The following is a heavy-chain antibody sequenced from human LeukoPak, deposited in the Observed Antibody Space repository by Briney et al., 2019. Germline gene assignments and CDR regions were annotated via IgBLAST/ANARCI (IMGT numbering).Heavy chain of an antibody. J-gene: IGHJ4*02. CDR2: IKSKTDGGTT. V-gene: IGHV3-15*01. D-gene: IGHD1-26*01. Sequence: GGSLRLSCAASGFTFSNAWMSWVRQAPGKGLEWVGRIKSKTDGGTTDYAAPVKGRFTISRDDSKNTLYLQMNSLRAEDTAVYYCARVRSGSYAYYFDYWGQGTLVTVSS. CDR3: ARVRSGSYAYYFDY. CDR1: GFTFSNAW.